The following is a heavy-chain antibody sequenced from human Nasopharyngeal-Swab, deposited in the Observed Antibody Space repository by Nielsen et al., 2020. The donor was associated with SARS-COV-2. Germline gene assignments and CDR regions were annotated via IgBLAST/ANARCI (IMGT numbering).Heavy chain of an antibody. D-gene: IGHD1-26*01. J-gene: IGHJ4*02. CDR3: ARGGSYLVY. Sequence: GESLKISCAASGFTFSSYSMNWVRQAPGKGLEWVSYISSSSSTIYYADSVKGRFTISRDNAKNSLYPQMNSLRDEDTAVYYCARGGSYLVYWGQGTLVTVSS. V-gene: IGHV3-48*02. CDR2: ISSSSSTI. CDR1: GFTFSSYS.